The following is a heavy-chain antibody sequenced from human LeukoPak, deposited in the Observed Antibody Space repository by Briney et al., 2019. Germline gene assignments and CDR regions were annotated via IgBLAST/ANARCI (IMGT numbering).Heavy chain of an antibody. CDR1: GFTFGDYA. V-gene: IGHV3-49*04. CDR2: IRSKAYGGTT. J-gene: IGHJ4*02. CDR3: TRSPLRYCSSTSCYVFDY. D-gene: IGHD2-2*01. Sequence: QSGGSLRLSCTASGFTFGDYAMSWVRQAPGKGLEWVGFIRSKAYGGTTEYAASVKGRFTISRDDSKSIAYLQMNSLKTEDTAVYYCTRSPLRYCSSTSCYVFDYWGQGTLVTVSS.